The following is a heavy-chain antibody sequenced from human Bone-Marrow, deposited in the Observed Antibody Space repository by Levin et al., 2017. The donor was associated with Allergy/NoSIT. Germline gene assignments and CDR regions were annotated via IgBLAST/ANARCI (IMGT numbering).Heavy chain of an antibody. CDR2: FYHGRNT. CDR3: ARITRSSRWEVEYIQH. V-gene: IGHV4-38-2*01. CDR1: GYSITSGYY. Sequence: PSQTLSLTCAVSGYSITSGYYWGWIRQSPGRGLEWIGSFYHGRNTYYNPSLKSRVSMSVDTSKNDFSLKLTSVTAGDTAVYYCARITRSSRWEVEYIQHWGQGTLVTVSS. D-gene: IGHD6-13*01. J-gene: IGHJ1*01.